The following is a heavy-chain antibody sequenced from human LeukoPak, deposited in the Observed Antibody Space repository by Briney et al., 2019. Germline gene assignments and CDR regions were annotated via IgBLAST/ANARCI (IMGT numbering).Heavy chain of an antibody. J-gene: IGHJ6*02. CDR2: IWHDASNT. Sequence: GGSLRLSCAASGFPFSSYGMHWVRQAPGKGLESVAVIWHDASNTYYVDSVKGRFTISRDNSKNTLYLQLNSLRAEDTAVYYSARAGPQGFGVDVWGQGTTVIVSS. CDR1: GFPFSSYG. V-gene: IGHV3-33*01. CDR3: ARAGPQGFGVDV.